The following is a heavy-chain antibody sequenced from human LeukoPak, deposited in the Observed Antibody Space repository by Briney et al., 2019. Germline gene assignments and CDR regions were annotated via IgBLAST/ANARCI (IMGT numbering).Heavy chain of an antibody. J-gene: IGHJ6*03. V-gene: IGHV4-34*01. CDR1: GGSFSGYY. CDR3: GRVITGTTWDYYYYMDV. D-gene: IGHD1-20*01. CDR2: INHSGST. Sequence: SETLSLTCAVYGGSFSGYYWSWIRQPPGKGLEWIGEINHSGSTNYNPSLKSRVTISVDTSKNQFSLKLSSVTAADTAVYYCGRVITGTTWDYYYYMDVWGKGTTVTVSS.